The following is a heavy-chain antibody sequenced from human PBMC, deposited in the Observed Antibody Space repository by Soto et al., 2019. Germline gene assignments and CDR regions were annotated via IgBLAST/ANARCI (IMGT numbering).Heavy chain of an antibody. CDR2: IIPIFGTA. Sequence: SVKVSCKASGGTFSSYAISWVRQAPGQGLEWMGGIIPIFGTANYAQKFQGRVTITADESTSTAYMELSSLRSEDTAVYYCASGTPGYSGYARDYYYYYGMDVWGQGTTVTVSS. CDR1: GGTFSSYA. D-gene: IGHD5-12*01. V-gene: IGHV1-69*13. CDR3: ASGTPGYSGYARDYYYYYGMDV. J-gene: IGHJ6*02.